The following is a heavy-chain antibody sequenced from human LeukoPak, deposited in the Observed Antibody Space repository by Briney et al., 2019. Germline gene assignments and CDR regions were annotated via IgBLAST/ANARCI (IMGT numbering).Heavy chain of an antibody. CDR1: GYTLTSYG. D-gene: IGHD3-3*01. J-gene: IGHJ5*02. CDR2: INGNNGNT. V-gene: IGHV1-18*01. CDR3: ARGGWIFGGVYNWFDP. Sequence: ASVKVSCKALGYTLTSYGLMWVRQAPGQGLEWMGWINGNNGNTNYAQKFQGRVTMTTETSTSTAYMELRSLRYDDTAVYYCARGGWIFGGVYNWFDPWGQGTLVTVSS.